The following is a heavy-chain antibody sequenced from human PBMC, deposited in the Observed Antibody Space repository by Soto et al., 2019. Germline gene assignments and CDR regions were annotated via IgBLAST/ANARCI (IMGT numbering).Heavy chain of an antibody. CDR1: GGSFSSYA. D-gene: IGHD6-19*01. Sequence: QVQLVQSGAEMKEPGSSMKVSCKASGGSFSSYAISWVRQAPGQGLEWMGGIIPPFGAANYAQRFQGRVTIIADESTSTAYMELSSLRSDDTAVYHCARRGSGWHFQYWGQGTLVTVSS. J-gene: IGHJ1*01. V-gene: IGHV1-69*12. CDR2: IIPPFGAA. CDR3: ARRGSGWHFQY.